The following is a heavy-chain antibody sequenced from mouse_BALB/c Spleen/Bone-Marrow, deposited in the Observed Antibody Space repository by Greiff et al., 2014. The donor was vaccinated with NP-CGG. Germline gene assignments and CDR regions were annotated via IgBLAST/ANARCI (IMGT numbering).Heavy chain of an antibody. V-gene: IGHV3-1*02. D-gene: IGHD2-4*01. CDR1: GYSITRGYS. CDR2: IHYRGTT. CDR3: ASNYGFPY. Sequence: EVQLQQSGPDLVKPSQSLSLTCTVTGYSITRGYSWRWIRQFPGNKLEWMGYIHYRGTTNYNPSLKSRISITRDTSKNQFFLQLNSVTTEDTATYFCASNYGFPYWGQGTLVTVSA. J-gene: IGHJ3*01.